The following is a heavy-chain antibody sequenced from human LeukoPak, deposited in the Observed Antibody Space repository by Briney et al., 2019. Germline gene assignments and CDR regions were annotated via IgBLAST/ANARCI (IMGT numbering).Heavy chain of an antibody. J-gene: IGHJ4*02. CDR2: IYYSGST. D-gene: IGHD3-9*01. V-gene: IGHV4-59*11. Sequence: SETLSLTCTISGGSISPHYWSWIRQPPGKGLEWIGYIYYSGSTNYNPSLKSRVTISVDASKNQFSLKLRSVTAADTAVYYCARVTGYMIEDYFDYWGQGILVTVSS. CDR1: GGSISPHY. CDR3: ARVTGYMIEDYFDY.